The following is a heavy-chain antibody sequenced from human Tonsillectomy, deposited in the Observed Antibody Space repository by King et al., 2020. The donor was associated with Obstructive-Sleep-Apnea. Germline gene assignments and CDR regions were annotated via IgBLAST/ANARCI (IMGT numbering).Heavy chain of an antibody. D-gene: IGHD3-22*01. Sequence: LQLVQSGGGVVQPGRSLRLSCAASGFTFSSYAMHWVRQAPGKGLEWVAVISYDGSNIYYADSVKGRFTISRDNSKNTLYLQMNSLRAEATAVYYCARVRPTGALNYYDRSGPPAYWGQGTLVTVSS. J-gene: IGHJ4*02. V-gene: IGHV3-30*04. CDR2: ISYDGSNI. CDR1: GFTFSSYA. CDR3: ARVRPTGALNYYDRSGPPAY.